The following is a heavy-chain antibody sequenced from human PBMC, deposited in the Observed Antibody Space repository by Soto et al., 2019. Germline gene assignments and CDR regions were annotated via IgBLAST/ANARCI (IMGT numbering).Heavy chain of an antibody. CDR2: INPSGGST. CDR1: GYTFTSYY. V-gene: IGHV1-46*01. D-gene: IGHD3-22*01. CDR3: ASSHYYDSSGYYSPFDY. Sequence: GASVKVSCKASGYTFTSYYMHWVRQAPGQGLEWMGIINPSGGSTSYAQKFQGRVTMTRDTSTSTVYMELSSLRSEDTAVYYCASSHYYDSSGYYSPFDYWGQGTLVTVSS. J-gene: IGHJ4*02.